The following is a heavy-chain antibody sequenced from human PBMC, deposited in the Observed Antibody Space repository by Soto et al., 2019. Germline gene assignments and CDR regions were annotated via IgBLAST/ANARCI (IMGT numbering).Heavy chain of an antibody. J-gene: IGHJ3*02. Sequence: PSETLSLTCTVSGGPISSYYWSWIRQPPGKGLEWIGYIYYSGSTNYNPSLKSRVTISVDTSKNQFSLKLSSVTAADTAVYYCARGRKNYDILTGYYYPQAFDIWGQGTMVTVSS. CDR2: IYYSGST. D-gene: IGHD3-9*01. CDR1: GGPISSYY. CDR3: ARGRKNYDILTGYYYPQAFDI. V-gene: IGHV4-59*08.